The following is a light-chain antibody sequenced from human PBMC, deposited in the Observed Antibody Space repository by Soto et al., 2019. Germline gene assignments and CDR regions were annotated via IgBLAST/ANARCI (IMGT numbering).Light chain of an antibody. CDR3: QQRSNWPPIT. CDR2: DAS. CDR1: QSVSSY. V-gene: IGKV3-11*01. J-gene: IGKJ5*01. Sequence: EIVLTQSPDTLSLSPGERATLSCRASQSVSSYLAWYQQKPGQAPRLLIYDASNRATGIPARFRGSGSGTDFTLTISSLEPEDFAVYYCQQRSNWPPITFGQGTRLEIK.